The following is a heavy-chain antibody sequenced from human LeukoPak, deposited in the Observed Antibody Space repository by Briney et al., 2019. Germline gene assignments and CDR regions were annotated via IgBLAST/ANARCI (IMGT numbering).Heavy chain of an antibody. CDR1: GFTFSSYA. J-gene: IGHJ4*02. CDR2: ISGNGGST. D-gene: IGHD2-15*01. CDR3: AKLYCSGGSCYLFYFDY. V-gene: IGHV3-23*01. Sequence: PGGSLRLSCAASGFTFSSYAMSWVRQAPGKGLEWVSAISGNGGSTYYADSVKGRFTISRDNSKNTLYLQMNSLRAEDTAVYYCAKLYCSGGSCYLFYFDYWGQGTLVTVSS.